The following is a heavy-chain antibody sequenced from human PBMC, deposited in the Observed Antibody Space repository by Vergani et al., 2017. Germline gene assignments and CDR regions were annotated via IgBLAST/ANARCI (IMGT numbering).Heavy chain of an antibody. D-gene: IGHD3-3*01. CDR2: ISGSGGST. J-gene: IGHJ4*02. V-gene: IGHV3-23*01. Sequence: EVQLLESGGGLVQPGGSLRLSCAASGFTFSSYAMSWVRQAPGKGLEWVSAISGSGGSTYYADSVKGRFTISRDNSKNTLYLQMNSLRAEDTAVYYCAKGKYDFWSGYYTPYYFDYWGQGTLVTVSS. CDR1: GFTFSSYA. CDR3: AKGKYDFWSGYYTPYYFDY.